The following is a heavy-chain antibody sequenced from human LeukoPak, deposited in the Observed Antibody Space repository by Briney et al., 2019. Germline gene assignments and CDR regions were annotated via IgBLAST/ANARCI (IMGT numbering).Heavy chain of an antibody. V-gene: IGHV3-21*01. CDR2: ISSSSSYI. Sequence: GGSLRLSCAASGFTFSSYSMNWVRQAPGKGLEWVSSISSSSSYIYCADSVKGRFTISRDNAKNSLYLQMNSLRAEDTAVYYCARDRLRLGELSLYRAFDIWGQGTMVTVSS. J-gene: IGHJ3*02. CDR1: GFTFSSYS. CDR3: ARDRLRLGELSLYRAFDI. D-gene: IGHD3-16*02.